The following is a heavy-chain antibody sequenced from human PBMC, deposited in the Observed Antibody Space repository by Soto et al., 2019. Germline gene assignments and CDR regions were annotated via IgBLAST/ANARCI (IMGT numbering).Heavy chain of an antibody. J-gene: IGHJ4*02. Sequence: EVQLVESGGDLVQPGGSLRLSCGASGFSFRTYWMDWVGQAPGKGLEWVANINEDGSETNYLDSVKGRFTISRDNAKNALFLQMSSLRAEDTAVYYCGRGFRVNTAFGWGQGTLVTVSS. CDR3: GRGFRVNTAFG. V-gene: IGHV3-7*01. D-gene: IGHD5-18*01. CDR2: INEDGSET. CDR1: GFSFRTYW.